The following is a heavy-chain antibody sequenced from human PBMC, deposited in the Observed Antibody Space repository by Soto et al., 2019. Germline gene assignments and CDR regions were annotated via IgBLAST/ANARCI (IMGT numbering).Heavy chain of an antibody. CDR2: IDPSDSYT. Sequence: VESLKISCKGSGYSFTTYWISWVRQMPGKGLEWMGRIDPSDSYTNYSPSFQGHVTISADKSISTAYLQWSSLKASDTAMYYCARLTTMIISLNMDVWGQGTTVTVSS. D-gene: IGHD3-22*01. V-gene: IGHV5-10-1*01. CDR3: ARLTTMIISLNMDV. CDR1: GYSFTTYW. J-gene: IGHJ6*02.